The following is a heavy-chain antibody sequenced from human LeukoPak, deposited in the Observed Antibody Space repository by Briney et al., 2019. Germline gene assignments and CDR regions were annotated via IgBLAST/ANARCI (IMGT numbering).Heavy chain of an antibody. CDR3: ARSITGTRSKFDY. D-gene: IGHD1/OR15-1a*01. CDR1: GRSISSYY. Sequence: WETLSLTCSVSGRSISSYYWSWIRQPPGKGLEWIGYMCSSEITNYIPSLKSRVSVPVDTPKNQFALKLSSVTAADTAVYYCARSITGTRSKFDYWGQGTLVTVSS. V-gene: IGHV4-4*08. J-gene: IGHJ4*02. CDR2: MCSSEIT.